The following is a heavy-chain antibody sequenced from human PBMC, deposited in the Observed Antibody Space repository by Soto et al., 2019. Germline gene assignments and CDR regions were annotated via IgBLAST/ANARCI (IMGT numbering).Heavy chain of an antibody. CDR1: GFTFSSYD. J-gene: IGHJ3*02. D-gene: IGHD5-12*01. V-gene: IGHV3-13*01. CDR2: IGTAGDT. CDR3: ARGGSGYDSFDI. Sequence: GGSLRLSCAASGFTFSSYDMHWVRQATGKGLEWVSAIGTAGDTYYPGSEKGRFTISRENAKNSLYLQMNSLRAGDTAVYYCARGGSGYDSFDIWGQGTMVTVSS.